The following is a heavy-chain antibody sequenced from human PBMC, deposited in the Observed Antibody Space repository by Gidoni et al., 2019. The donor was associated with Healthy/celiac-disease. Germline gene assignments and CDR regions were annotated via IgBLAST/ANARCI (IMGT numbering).Heavy chain of an antibody. CDR3: ARELRGYDDY. Sequence: EVQLVESGGGLVQPGGSLRLSCAASGFPFSSYSMNWVRQAAGKGLEWVSYISSSSSTIYYADSVKGRFTISRDNAKNSLYLQMNSLRDEDTAVYYCARELRGYDDYWGQGTLVTVSS. CDR2: ISSSSSTI. V-gene: IGHV3-48*02. J-gene: IGHJ4*02. CDR1: GFPFSSYS. D-gene: IGHD5-12*01.